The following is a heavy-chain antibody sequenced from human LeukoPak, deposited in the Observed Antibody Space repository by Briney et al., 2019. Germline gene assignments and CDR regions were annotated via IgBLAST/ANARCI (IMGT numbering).Heavy chain of an antibody. D-gene: IGHD2-15*01. CDR2: INHSGST. Sequence: SETLSLTCAVYGGSFSGYYWSWIRQPPGKGQEWIGEINHSGSTNYNPSLKSRVTISVDTSKNQFSLKLSSVTAADTAVYYCARVPSYCSGGSCLHGYYYYGMDVWGQGTTVTVSS. V-gene: IGHV4-34*01. J-gene: IGHJ6*02. CDR3: ARVPSYCSGGSCLHGYYYYGMDV. CDR1: GGSFSGYY.